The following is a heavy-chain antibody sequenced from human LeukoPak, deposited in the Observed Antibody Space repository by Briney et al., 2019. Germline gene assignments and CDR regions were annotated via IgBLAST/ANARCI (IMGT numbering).Heavy chain of an antibody. D-gene: IGHD2-21*01. Sequence: GGSLRLSCAASAFTFRSYWMSWVRQAPGKGLEWVAMIKPDGSEKYYVDSVKGLFTISRDNAKNSLYLQMTSLRAEDTAVYYCTRDASGDTRSGPSMDVCGQGTTVTVS. V-gene: IGHV3-7*05. J-gene: IGHJ6*02. CDR3: TRDASGDTRSGPSMDV. CDR2: IKPDGSEK. CDR1: AFTFRSYW.